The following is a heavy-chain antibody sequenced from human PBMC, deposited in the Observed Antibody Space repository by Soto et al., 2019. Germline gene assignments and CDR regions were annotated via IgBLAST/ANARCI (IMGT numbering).Heavy chain of an antibody. J-gene: IGHJ4*02. Sequence: ASVKVSCKASGNSFTTYYMHWVRQAPGQGLEWMGIINPSGGRTTYAQKFQGRVTMTRDTSASTFHMELSSLTSEDTAVYYCAGLYHYDSSGYYDYWGQGTLVTVSS. CDR1: GNSFTTYY. V-gene: IGHV1-46*01. D-gene: IGHD3-22*01. CDR3: AGLYHYDSSGYYDY. CDR2: INPSGGRT.